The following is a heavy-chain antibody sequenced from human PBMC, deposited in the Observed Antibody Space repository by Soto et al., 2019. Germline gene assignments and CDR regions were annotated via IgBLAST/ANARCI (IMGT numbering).Heavy chain of an antibody. J-gene: IGHJ4*02. V-gene: IGHV1-2*02. Sequence: ASVNVSCKASGYTFTDNYMHWVRQAPGQGLEWMGWIKPNSGVTNYAQKFQGRVTMTRDTSISTAYMELSRLRSDDTAVYYCARTAYCGADCYYDFDDWGQ. CDR2: IKPNSGVT. CDR3: ARTAYCGADCYYDFDD. CDR1: GYTFTDNY. D-gene: IGHD2-21*02.